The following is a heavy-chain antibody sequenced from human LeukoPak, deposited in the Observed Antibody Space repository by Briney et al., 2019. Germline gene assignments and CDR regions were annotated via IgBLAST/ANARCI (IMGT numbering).Heavy chain of an antibody. CDR1: GFTFSDYY. V-gene: IGHV3-11*01. Sequence: NPGGSLRLSCAASGFTFSDYYMSWIRQAPGKGLEWVSYISSSGSTIYYADSVKGRFTISRDNSKNTLYLQMNSLRAEDTAVYYCAKTVTSYSSGWFFDYWGQGTLVTVSS. CDR2: ISSSGSTI. CDR3: AKTVTSYSSGWFFDY. J-gene: IGHJ4*02. D-gene: IGHD6-19*01.